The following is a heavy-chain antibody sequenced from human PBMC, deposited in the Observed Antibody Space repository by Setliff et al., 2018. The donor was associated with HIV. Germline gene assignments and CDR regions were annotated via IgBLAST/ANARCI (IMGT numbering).Heavy chain of an antibody. D-gene: IGHD6-19*01. V-gene: IGHV4-34*01. J-gene: IGHJ4*02. CDR1: GGSFSGYY. CDR3: ARFHSSGWSLDY. CDR2: VNHSGST. Sequence: SETLSLTCAVYGGSFSGYYWTWIRQTPGKGLEWIGEVNHSGSTNYNPSLKSRVTISVDTSKNQFSLKLSSVTAADTAVYYCARFHSSGWSLDYWGQGTLVTVSS.